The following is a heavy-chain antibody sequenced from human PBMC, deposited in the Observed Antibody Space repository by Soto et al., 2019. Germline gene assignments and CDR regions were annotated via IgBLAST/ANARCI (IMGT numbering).Heavy chain of an antibody. CDR2: ISNTGST. D-gene: IGHD2-15*01. CDR1: GFTVSNNY. J-gene: IGHJ4*02. Sequence: GGSLRLSCVASGFTVSNNYMSWVRQAPGRGLEWVSAISNTGSTYYAGSVKGRSTISRDSSTNTLYLEVNSLRADDTAVYYCAKVNVVVVAATFEYEYYFDYWGQGTLVTVSS. V-gene: IGHV3-53*01. CDR3: AKVNVVVVAATFEYEYYFDY.